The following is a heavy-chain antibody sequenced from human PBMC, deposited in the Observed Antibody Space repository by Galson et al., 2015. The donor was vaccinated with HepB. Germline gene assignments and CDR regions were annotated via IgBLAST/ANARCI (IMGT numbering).Heavy chain of an antibody. CDR1: GYTLTSYS. Sequence: SVKVSCKASGYTLTSYSISWVRQAPGQGLEWLGWISADTGYTNSAQKLQGRFTMTTDTSTSTAYMELRSLRSDDTAVYYCARGQHFDYWGQGTLVTVSS. J-gene: IGHJ4*02. CDR3: ARGQHFDY. V-gene: IGHV1-18*01. CDR2: ISADTGYT.